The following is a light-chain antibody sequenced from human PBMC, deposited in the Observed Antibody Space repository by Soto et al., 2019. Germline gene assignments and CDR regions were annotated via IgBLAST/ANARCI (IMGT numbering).Light chain of an antibody. CDR1: QSSSSTY. CDR2: GAS. V-gene: IGKV3-20*01. CDR3: QQCGSSLWT. J-gene: IGKJ1*01. Sequence: EIVLTQSPGTLSLSPGERAPLSCRASQSSSSTYLAWYQQKPGQAPRLLIYGASSRATGIPDRFSGSGSGTDFTLTISRLEPEDFAVYYCQQCGSSLWTFGQGTKVDIK.